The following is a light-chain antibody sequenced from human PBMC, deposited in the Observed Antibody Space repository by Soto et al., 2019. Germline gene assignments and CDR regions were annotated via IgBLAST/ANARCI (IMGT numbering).Light chain of an antibody. CDR1: RSVNGN. CDR2: AAS. J-gene: IGKJ2*01. V-gene: IGKV3-15*01. Sequence: LVMTQSPATLSVSPGERATLSCRASRSVNGNLAWYQQRPGQAPKLLIYAASTRATGIPDRFSGSGYGTEFTLPISSLQAEDLAVYYCRQYSDWPPYTFGQGTKLEIK. CDR3: RQYSDWPPYT.